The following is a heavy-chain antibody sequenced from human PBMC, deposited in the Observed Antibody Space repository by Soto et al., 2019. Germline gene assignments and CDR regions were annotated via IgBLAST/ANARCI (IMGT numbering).Heavy chain of an antibody. V-gene: IGHV3-7*03. J-gene: IGHJ4*02. CDR2: MNEDGSER. Sequence: GGSLRLSCAVSGFSFSSAWMTWIRQAPGKGLERVAIMNEDGSERYYVDSVKGRFTISRDNAKNALFLQMNSLRVEDTAVYFCARDRAYSRFDYWGQGSLVTV. CDR3: ARDRAYSRFDY. CDR1: GFSFSSAW. D-gene: IGHD4-4*01.